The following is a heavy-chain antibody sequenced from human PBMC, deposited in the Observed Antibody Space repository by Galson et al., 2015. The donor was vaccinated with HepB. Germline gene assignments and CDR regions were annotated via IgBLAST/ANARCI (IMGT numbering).Heavy chain of an antibody. CDR3: ARDQTDYYDSSGYYDC. D-gene: IGHD3-22*01. J-gene: IGHJ4*02. V-gene: IGHV3-7*03. CDR2: IKQDGSEK. CDR1: GFTFSSYW. Sequence: LRLSCAASGFTFSSYWMSWVRQAPGKGLEWVANIKQDGSEKYYVDSVKGRFTISRDNAKNSLYLQMNSLRAEDTAVYYCARDQTDYYDSSGYYDCWGQGTLVTVSS.